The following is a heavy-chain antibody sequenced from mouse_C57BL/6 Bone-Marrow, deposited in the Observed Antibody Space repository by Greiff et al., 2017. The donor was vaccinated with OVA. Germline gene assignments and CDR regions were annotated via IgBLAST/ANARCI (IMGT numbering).Heavy chain of an antibody. J-gene: IGHJ2*01. CDR2: IYPGDGDT. CDR1: GYAFSSYW. Sequence: VKLMESGAELVKPGASVKISCKASGYAFSSYWMNWVKQRPGRGLEWIGQIYPGDGDTNYNGKFKGKATLTADKSSSTAYMQLSSLTSEDSAVYFCALYYYGSYYFDYWGQGTTLTVSS. V-gene: IGHV1-80*01. CDR3: ALYYYGSYYFDY. D-gene: IGHD1-1*01.